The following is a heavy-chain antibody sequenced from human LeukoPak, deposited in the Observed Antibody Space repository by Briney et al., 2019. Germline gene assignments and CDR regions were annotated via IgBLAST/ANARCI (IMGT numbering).Heavy chain of an antibody. D-gene: IGHD3-22*01. Sequence: GASVKVSCKASGYIFVNFGISWVRQAPRQGLEWVGWISAYNGNTNYAQKFRGRVTMTTDTSTNTAYMELRNLGSDDTAMYFCARDSSAYTRHFDYWGQGSLVTVSS. CDR3: ARDSSAYTRHFDY. J-gene: IGHJ4*02. CDR1: GYIFVNFG. CDR2: ISAYNGNT. V-gene: IGHV1-18*01.